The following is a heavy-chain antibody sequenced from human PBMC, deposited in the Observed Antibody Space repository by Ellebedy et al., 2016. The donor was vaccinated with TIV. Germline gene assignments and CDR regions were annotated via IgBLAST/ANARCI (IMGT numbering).Heavy chain of an antibody. CDR3: AQLAVRDSYHGMDV. CDR2: ISGSDGVT. D-gene: IGHD2-21*01. CDR1: EITFRKHA. J-gene: IGHJ6*02. Sequence: GESLKISCAASEITFRKHAMYWVRQAPGKGLEWLSAISGSDGVTTYADSVKGRFIISRDEAKNTLYLQMNSLRAEDTAIYYCAQLAVRDSYHGMDVWGQGTTVTVSS. V-gene: IGHV3-23*01.